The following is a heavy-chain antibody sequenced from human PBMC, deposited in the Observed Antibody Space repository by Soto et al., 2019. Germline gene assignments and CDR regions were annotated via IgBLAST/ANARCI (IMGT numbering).Heavy chain of an antibody. V-gene: IGHV4-59*01. Sequence: QVQLQESGPGLVNPSETLSLTCTVSGGSIIGYYWSWMRPPPGMGLAWSGYTFYAGNTLYTPSHNSRVTLSVDTAKTRYTQKLSSVTAADTVVDYGASDDIIPNWENGMGVWGRGTMVAVSS. CDR3: ASDDIIPNWENGMGV. CDR1: GGSIIGYY. J-gene: IGHJ6*02. CDR2: TFYAGNT. D-gene: IGHD1-26*01.